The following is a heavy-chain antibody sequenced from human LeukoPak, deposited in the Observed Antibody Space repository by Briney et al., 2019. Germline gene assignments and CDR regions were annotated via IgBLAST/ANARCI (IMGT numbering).Heavy chain of an antibody. J-gene: IGHJ5*02. V-gene: IGHV4-4*07. D-gene: IGHD3-9*01. CDR2: IYTSGST. Sequence: SETLSLTCTVSGGSISSYYWSWIRQPAGKGLEWIGRIYTSGSTNYNPSLKSRVTMSVDTSKNQFSLKLSSVTAADTAVYYCARDHNILTGYYVGNWFDPWGQGTLVTVSP. CDR1: GGSISSYY. CDR3: ARDHNILTGYYVGNWFDP.